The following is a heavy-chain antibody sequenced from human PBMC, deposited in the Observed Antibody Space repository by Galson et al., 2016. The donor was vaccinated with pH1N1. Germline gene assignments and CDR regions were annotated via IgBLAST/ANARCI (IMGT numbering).Heavy chain of an antibody. Sequence: SETLSLTCSVSGDSFETYYYTWIRQPPGKGLEWLGYVYYSSVGKNPSLESRLSISLDTSTKQISLKLKSVTVADSAFYYCARHRADYGHFAGGQGTLVIVSS. CDR3: ARHRADYGHFA. J-gene: IGHJ4*02. V-gene: IGHV4-59*08. D-gene: IGHD4-17*01. CDR1: GDSFETYY. CDR2: VYYSSVG.